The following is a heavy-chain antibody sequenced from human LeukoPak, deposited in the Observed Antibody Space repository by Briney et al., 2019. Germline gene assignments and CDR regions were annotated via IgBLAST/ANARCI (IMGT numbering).Heavy chain of an antibody. J-gene: IGHJ6*02. CDR1: GFSFSDYY. V-gene: IGHV3-11*01. CDR2: ISGSGSDS. CDR3: ARSIGYYYTMDV. D-gene: IGHD3-22*01. Sequence: TGGSLRLSCVACGFSFSDYYMSWIRQAPGRGLEWISYISGSGSDSYYADSVKGRFTISRDNANNSLYLQMNSLRAEDTAVYYCARSIGYYYTMDVWGQGTTVTVSS.